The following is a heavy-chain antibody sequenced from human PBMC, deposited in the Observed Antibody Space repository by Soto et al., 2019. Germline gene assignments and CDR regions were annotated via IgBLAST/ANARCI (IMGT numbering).Heavy chain of an antibody. CDR2: INPSGGST. D-gene: IGHD3-22*01. V-gene: IGHV1-46*01. Sequence: ASVKVSCKASGYTFTSYYMHWVRQAPGQGLEWMGIINPSGGSTSYAQKFQGRVTMTRDTSTSTVYMELSSLRSEDTAVYYCARSTSSGVYDSSGYGWFDPWGQGTLVTVS. CDR3: ARSTSSGVYDSSGYGWFDP. J-gene: IGHJ5*02. CDR1: GYTFTSYY.